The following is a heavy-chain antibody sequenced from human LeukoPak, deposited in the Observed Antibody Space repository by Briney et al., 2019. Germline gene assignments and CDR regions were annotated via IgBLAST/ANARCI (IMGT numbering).Heavy chain of an antibody. D-gene: IGHD2-2*01. CDR3: ARGVVVQGAIDY. V-gene: IGHV4-59*01. CDR1: GGSISSYY. CDR2: IYYSGRT. J-gene: IGHJ4*02. Sequence: SETLSLTCTVSGGSISSYYWSWIRQPPGKGLEWIGYIYYSGRTNYNPSLKSRVTISVDTSKNQFSLKLSSVTAADTAVYYCARGVVVQGAIDYGGGAPLVASSS.